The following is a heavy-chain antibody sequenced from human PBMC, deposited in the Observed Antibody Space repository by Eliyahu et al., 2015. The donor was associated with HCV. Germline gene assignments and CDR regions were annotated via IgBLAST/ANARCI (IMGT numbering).Heavy chain of an antibody. CDR1: XGSITPXS. V-gene: IGHV4-59*01. CDR2: IHYSGST. D-gene: IGHD6-19*01. Sequence: QVQLQESGPGLXKPSETLSLTCTXXXGSITPXSWSWXRQPPGKGLEWIGYIHYSGSTNYNPSLKSRVTISIDTSKNQFSLNLTSVTAADTAMYYCASGGGGIAVTGTGGWFDPWGQGTLVTVSS. CDR3: ASGGGGIAVTGTGGWFDP. J-gene: IGHJ5*02.